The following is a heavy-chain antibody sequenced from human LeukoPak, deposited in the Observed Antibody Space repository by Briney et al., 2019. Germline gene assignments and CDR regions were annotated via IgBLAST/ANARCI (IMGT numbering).Heavy chain of an antibody. J-gene: IGHJ4*02. V-gene: IGHV3-7*03. CDR3: AKVGYDILTGYPN. Sequence: GSLRLSCAASGFTFSNYWMSWVRQAPGKGLEWVANIKEDGSEKHYVDSVKGRFTISRDNAKNSLYLQMNSLRAEDTAVYYCAKVGYDILTGYPNWGQGTLVTVSS. D-gene: IGHD3-9*01. CDR1: GFTFSNYW. CDR2: IKEDGSEK.